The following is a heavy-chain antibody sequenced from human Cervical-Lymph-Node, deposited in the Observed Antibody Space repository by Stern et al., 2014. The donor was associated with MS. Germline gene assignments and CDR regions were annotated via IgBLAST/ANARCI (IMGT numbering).Heavy chain of an antibody. D-gene: IGHD3-3*01. CDR1: GGSISSGGYY. J-gene: IGHJ4*02. V-gene: IGHV4-31*03. CDR3: ARVSYDFWSGYYAFDY. Sequence: VHLVESGPGLVKPSQSLSLTCTVSGGSISSGGYYWSWIRQHPGKGLGWIGYIYYSGSTYYNPSLKSRVTISVDTSKNQFSLKLSSVTAADTAVYYCARVSYDFWSGYYAFDYWGQGTLVTVSS. CDR2: IYYSGST.